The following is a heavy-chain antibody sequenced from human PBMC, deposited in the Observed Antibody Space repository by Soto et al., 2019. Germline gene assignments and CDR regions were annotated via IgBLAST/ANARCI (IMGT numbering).Heavy chain of an antibody. V-gene: IGHV1-69*01. D-gene: IGHD2-21*02. Sequence: QVQLVQSGAEVQKPGSSVKVSCKASGGTFSSYAISWVRQAPGQGLEWMGGIIPIFGTANYAQKFQGRVTITADESTSTAYMELSSLRSEDTAVYYCARVYCGGDCSQGLLPLYYYYYGMDVWGQGTTVTVSS. CDR1: GGTFSSYA. CDR3: ARVYCGGDCSQGLLPLYYYYYGMDV. J-gene: IGHJ6*02. CDR2: IIPIFGTA.